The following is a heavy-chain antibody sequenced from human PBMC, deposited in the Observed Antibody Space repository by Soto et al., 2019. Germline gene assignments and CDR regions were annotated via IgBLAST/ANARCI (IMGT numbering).Heavy chain of an antibody. J-gene: IGHJ4*02. Sequence: EVQLVESGGGLVQPGGSLKLSCAASGFTFTNYWIHWVRQAPGKGLVWVSRINSDGSNINYADFVKGRFTISRDNAKTTVYLQMTRLRAEDTAVYFCASSATGLYGDYNWGQGALVTVSS. CDR3: ASSATGLYGDYN. V-gene: IGHV3-74*01. D-gene: IGHD4-17*01. CDR1: GFTFTNYW. CDR2: INSDGSNI.